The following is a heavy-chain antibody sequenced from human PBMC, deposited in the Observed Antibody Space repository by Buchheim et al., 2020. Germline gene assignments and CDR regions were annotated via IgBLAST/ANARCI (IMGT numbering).Heavy chain of an antibody. CDR1: GDTFTRYD. CDR3: ARSYSSAWNHIDY. CDR2: MNPNSGNT. V-gene: IGHV1-8*01. Sequence: QVQLVQSGAEVKKPGASVKVSCKASGDTFTRYDIQWVRQAPGQGLEWMGWMNPNSGNTGYAQKFQGRVTMTRDTSISTAYMELSSLRSEDTALYYCARSYSSAWNHIDYWGQGTL. D-gene: IGHD6-19*01. J-gene: IGHJ4*02.